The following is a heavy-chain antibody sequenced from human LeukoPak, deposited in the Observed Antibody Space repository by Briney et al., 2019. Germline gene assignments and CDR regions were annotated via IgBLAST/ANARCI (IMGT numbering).Heavy chain of an antibody. CDR1: GFTFDDYG. V-gene: IGHV3-20*04. Sequence: GGSLRLSCAASGFTFDDYGMSWVRQAAGKGLEWVSGINWNGGSTGYADSVKGRFTISRDNAKNSLYLQMNSLRAEDTALYYCAKDYYDSSGSGAFDIWGQGTMVTVSS. J-gene: IGHJ3*02. CDR3: AKDYYDSSGSGAFDI. D-gene: IGHD3-22*01. CDR2: INWNGGST.